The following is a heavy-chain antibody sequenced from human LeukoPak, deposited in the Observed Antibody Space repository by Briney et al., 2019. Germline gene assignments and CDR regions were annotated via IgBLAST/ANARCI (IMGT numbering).Heavy chain of an antibody. CDR1: GGSISSYY. CDR2: TYTSGST. CDR3: ARGRILAAAGTGYFDY. J-gene: IGHJ4*02. Sequence: SETLSLTCTVSGGSISSYYWSWIRQPAGKGLEWIGRTYTSGSTNYNPSLKSRVTMSVDTSKNQFSLKLSSVTAADTAVYYCARGRILAAAGTGYFDYWGQGTLVTVSS. V-gene: IGHV4-4*07. D-gene: IGHD6-13*01.